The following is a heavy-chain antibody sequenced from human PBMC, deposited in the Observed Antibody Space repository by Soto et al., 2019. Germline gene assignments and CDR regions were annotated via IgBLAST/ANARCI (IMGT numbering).Heavy chain of an antibody. CDR3: ARGRVAVAGTGLDY. Sequence: LSLTCTVSGGSISSGGYYWSWIRQHPGKGLEWIGYIYYSGSTYYNPSLKSRVTISVDTSKNQFSLKLSSVTAADTAVYYCARGRVAVAGTGLDYWGQGTLVTVSS. J-gene: IGHJ4*02. CDR2: IYYSGST. D-gene: IGHD6-19*01. V-gene: IGHV4-31*03. CDR1: GGSISSGGYY.